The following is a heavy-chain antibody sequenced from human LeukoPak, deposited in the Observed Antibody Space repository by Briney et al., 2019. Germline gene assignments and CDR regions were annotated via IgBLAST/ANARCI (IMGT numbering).Heavy chain of an antibody. D-gene: IGHD3-22*01. Sequence: GGSLRLSCAASGFTVSRNYMTWVRQAPGKGLEWVSVIYSGGSTYYADSVEGRFTISRDNSKNTLYLQMNSLRAEDTAVYYCAGTIVGKRAIDYWGQGTLVTVSS. J-gene: IGHJ4*02. CDR1: GFTVSRNY. CDR3: AGTIVGKRAIDY. CDR2: IYSGGST. V-gene: IGHV3-53*01.